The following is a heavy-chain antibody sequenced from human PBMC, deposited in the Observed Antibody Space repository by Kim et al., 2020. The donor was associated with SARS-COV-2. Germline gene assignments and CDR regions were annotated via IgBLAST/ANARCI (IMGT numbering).Heavy chain of an antibody. Sequence: SETLSLTCTVSGGSISSSDYHWAWIRQPPGKGLDYIGMIYYNGDTHYNPSLRSRVTMSIDTSKKQFSLRLSSVTAADTALYFCARQGLQLAKTRFDPWGQGTLVTVSS. CDR1: GGSISSSDYH. CDR3: ARQGLQLAKTRFDP. J-gene: IGHJ5*02. V-gene: IGHV4-39*01. D-gene: IGHD4-4*01. CDR2: IYYNGDT.